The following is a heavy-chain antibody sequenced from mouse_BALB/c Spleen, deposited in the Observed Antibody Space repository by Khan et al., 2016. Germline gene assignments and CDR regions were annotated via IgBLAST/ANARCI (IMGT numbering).Heavy chain of an antibody. CDR2: IYPGDGDT. CDR1: GYTSANYW. CDR3: ADDLFVY. J-gene: IGHJ3*01. V-gene: IGHV1-87*01. Sequence: QVQLKQSGAELARPGASVRLSCKASGYTSANYWMQWVKQRPGQGLEWIGSIYPGDGDTRYSQKFKDKATLTADKSSSSAYMHLRSVASEDSAVYYCADDLFVYWGQGTLVTVSA.